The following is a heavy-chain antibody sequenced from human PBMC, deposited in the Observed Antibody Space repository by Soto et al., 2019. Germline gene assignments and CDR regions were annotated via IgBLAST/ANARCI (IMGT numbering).Heavy chain of an antibody. V-gene: IGHV3-33*01. J-gene: IGHJ4*02. D-gene: IGHD6-13*01. CDR3: ARDGGAAAGRGPAFDY. Sequence: GGSLRLSCAASGFTFSSYGMHWVRQAPGKGLEWVAVIWYDGSNKYYADSVKGRFTISRDNSKNTLHLQMNSLRAEDTAVYYCARDGGAAAGRGPAFDYWGQGTLVTVSS. CDR2: IWYDGSNK. CDR1: GFTFSSYG.